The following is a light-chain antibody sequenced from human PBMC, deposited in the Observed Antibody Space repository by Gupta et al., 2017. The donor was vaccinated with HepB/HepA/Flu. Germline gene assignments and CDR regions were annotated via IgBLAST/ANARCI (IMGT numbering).Light chain of an antibody. J-gene: IGLJ3*02. CDR1: SLRSYY. CDR2: GKN. V-gene: IGLV3-19*01. CDR3: NSRDSSGNIEV. Sequence: SSELTHAPAVSVALAQTVRITCQGDSLRSYYASWYQQKPGQAPVLVIYGKNNRPSGIPDRFSGSSSGNTASLTITGAQAEDEADYYCNSRDSSGNIEVFGGGTKLTVL.